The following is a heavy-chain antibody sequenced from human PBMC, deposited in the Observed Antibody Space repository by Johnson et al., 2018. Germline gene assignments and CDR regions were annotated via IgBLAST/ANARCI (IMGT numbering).Heavy chain of an antibody. CDR1: GFTFTNYW. J-gene: IGHJ6*02. CDR3: ARDPPHSTALAGQGYGRGV. Sequence: EVQLVESGGGLVQPGGSLRLSCAVSGFTFTNYWMHWVRQAPGEGLVWVSRINTDGSYTTHADSVKGRFTISRDNAESTLYLQMHSLRAEDTAVCYCARDPPHSTALAGQGYGRGVWGQGTTVTVSS. CDR2: INTDGSYT. D-gene: IGHD1-14*01. V-gene: IGHV3-74*01.